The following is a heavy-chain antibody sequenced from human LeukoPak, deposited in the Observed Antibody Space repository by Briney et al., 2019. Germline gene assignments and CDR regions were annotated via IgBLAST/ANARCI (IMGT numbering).Heavy chain of an antibody. CDR1: GGSISSYY. J-gene: IGHJ4*02. V-gene: IGHV4-59*01. Sequence: SETLSLTCTVSGGSISSYYWSWIRQPPGKGLEWIGYIYYSGSTNYNPSLKSRVTISVDTSKNQFSLKLSSVTAADTAVYYCARDRAGAIDYWGQGTLVTVSS. CDR3: ARDRAGAIDY. D-gene: IGHD1-26*01. CDR2: IYYSGST.